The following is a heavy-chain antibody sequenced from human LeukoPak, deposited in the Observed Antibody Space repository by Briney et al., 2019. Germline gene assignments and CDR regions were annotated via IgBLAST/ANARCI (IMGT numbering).Heavy chain of an antibody. CDR2: INEDGSQT. V-gene: IGHV3-7*04. J-gene: IGHJ4*02. CDR1: GFTFSMYF. Sequence: GGSLRLSCAASGFTFSMYFMRWVRQAQGKGLEWVASINEDGSQTYYVDSVKGRFTISRDNAKNSLYLQMNSLRAEDTAVYYCARDFLGFSDSWGQGTLVTVSS. D-gene: IGHD1-26*01. CDR3: ARDFLGFSDS.